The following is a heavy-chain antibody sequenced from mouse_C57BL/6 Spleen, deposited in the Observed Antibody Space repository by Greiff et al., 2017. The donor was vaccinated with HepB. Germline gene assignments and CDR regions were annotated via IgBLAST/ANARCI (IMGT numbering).Heavy chain of an antibody. CDR2: IYPRDGST. CDR1: GYTVTSYD. CDR3: ARRDYDSSFAY. J-gene: IGHJ3*01. Sequence: QVQLKQSGPELVKPGASVKLSCKASGYTVTSYDINWVKQRPGQGLEWIGWIYPRDGSTKYNEKFKGKATLTVDTSSSTAYMELHSLTSEDSAVYFCARRDYDSSFAYWGQGTLVTVSA. D-gene: IGHD1-1*01. V-gene: IGHV1-85*01.